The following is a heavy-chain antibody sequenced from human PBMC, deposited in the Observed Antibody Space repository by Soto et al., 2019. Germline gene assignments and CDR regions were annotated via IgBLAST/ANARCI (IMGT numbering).Heavy chain of an antibody. Sequence: SETLSLTCAVYGGSFSGYYWSWIRQPPGKGLEWIGEINHSGSTNYNPSLKSRVTISVDTSKNQFSQKLSSVTAADTAVYYCARGRYGSGSYYMSYFDYWGQGTLVTVSS. J-gene: IGHJ4*02. CDR1: GGSFSGYY. V-gene: IGHV4-34*01. CDR2: INHSGST. D-gene: IGHD3-10*01. CDR3: ARGRYGSGSYYMSYFDY.